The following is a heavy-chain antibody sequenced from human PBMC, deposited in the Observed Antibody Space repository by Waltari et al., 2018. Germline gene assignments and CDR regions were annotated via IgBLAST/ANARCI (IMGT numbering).Heavy chain of an antibody. CDR2: ISYDVSNK. CDR3: ANLVVVVLPTRAFDI. Sequence: QVQLVESGGGVVQPGRSLRLSCAASGFTFSSYGMHWVRQAPGKGREWVAVISYDVSNKYYADSVKGRFTSSRDNSKNTLYLKMNSLRAEDTAVYYCANLVVVVLPTRAFDIWGQGTMVTVSS. V-gene: IGHV3-30*18. CDR1: GFTFSSYG. D-gene: IGHD2-15*01. J-gene: IGHJ3*02.